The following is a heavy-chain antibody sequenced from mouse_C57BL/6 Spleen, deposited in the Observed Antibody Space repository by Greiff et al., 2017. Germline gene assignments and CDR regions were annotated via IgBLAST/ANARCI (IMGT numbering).Heavy chain of an antibody. D-gene: IGHD4-1*01. CDR3: ARLTGGFDY. CDR1: GFTFSDYY. Sequence: EVKLVESEGGLVQPGSSMKLSCTASGFTFSDYYMAWVRQVPEKGLEWVANINYDGSSTYYLDSLKSRFIISRDNAKNILYLQMSSLKSEDTATYYCARLTGGFDYWGQGTTLTVSS. J-gene: IGHJ2*01. V-gene: IGHV5-16*01. CDR2: INYDGSST.